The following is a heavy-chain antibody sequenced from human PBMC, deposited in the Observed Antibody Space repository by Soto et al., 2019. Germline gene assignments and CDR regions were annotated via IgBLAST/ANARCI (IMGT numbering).Heavy chain of an antibody. Sequence: EVHLVESGGGLVQPGGSLRLSCTASGFIFSNYWIHWVRQAPGKGLVWVSRINNDGSSTDYVDSVKGRFTISRDNAKNTLYLQMNSLRAEDTAVYYRAKRDVGAGYHHWGQGTLVTVSS. CDR3: AKRDVGAGYHH. V-gene: IGHV3-74*01. J-gene: IGHJ1*01. CDR2: INNDGSST. D-gene: IGHD2-2*01. CDR1: GFIFSNYW.